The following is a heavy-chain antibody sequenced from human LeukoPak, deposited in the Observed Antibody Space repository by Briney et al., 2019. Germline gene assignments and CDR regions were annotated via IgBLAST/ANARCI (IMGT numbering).Heavy chain of an antibody. CDR2: ISSSGGTT. V-gene: IGHV3-23*01. Sequence: GGSLRLSCAASGFTFSIYAMNWVRQAPGKGLEWVSAISSSGGTTKYADSVKGRFTTSRNNSKKMLYLQMNSLRAEDTAVYYCARTERFDPWGQGTLVTVSS. J-gene: IGHJ5*02. D-gene: IGHD1-14*01. CDR1: GFTFSIYA. CDR3: ARTERFDP.